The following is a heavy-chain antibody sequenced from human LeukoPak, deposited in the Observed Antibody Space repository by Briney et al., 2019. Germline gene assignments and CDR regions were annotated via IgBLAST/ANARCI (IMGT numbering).Heavy chain of an antibody. Sequence: SETLSLTCTVSGDSISSNNCFWGWIRQPPGKGLEWIGSMCYSGATYYNPPLKGRVTMSVDTSKKQFSLKLSSVTAADTAVYYCVKDRGNHTTDYWGQGTLVTVSS. CDR1: GDSISSNNCF. J-gene: IGHJ4*02. CDR2: MCYSGAT. V-gene: IGHV4-39*07. D-gene: IGHD1-14*01. CDR3: VKDRGNHTTDY.